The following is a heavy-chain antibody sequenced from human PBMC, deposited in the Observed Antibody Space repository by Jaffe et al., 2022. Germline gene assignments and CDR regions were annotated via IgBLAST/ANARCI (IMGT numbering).Heavy chain of an antibody. CDR2: MNPNSGNT. CDR1: GYTFTSYD. V-gene: IGHV1-8*01. CDR3: ARVGRNYDFWSGYYDYYYYMDV. J-gene: IGHJ6*03. Sequence: QVQLVQSGAEVKKPGASVKVSCKASGYTFTSYDINWVRQATGQGLEWMGWMNPNSGNTGYAQKFQGRVTMTRNTSISTAYMELSSLRSEDTAVYYCARVGRNYDFWSGYYDYYYYMDVWGKGTTVTVSS. D-gene: IGHD3-3*01.